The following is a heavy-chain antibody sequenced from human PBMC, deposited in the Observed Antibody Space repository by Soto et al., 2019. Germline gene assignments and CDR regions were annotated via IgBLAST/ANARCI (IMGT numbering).Heavy chain of an antibody. D-gene: IGHD6-19*01. Sequence: GGSLRLSCAASGFTFSSYAMSWVRQAPGKGLEWVSAISGSGGSTYYADSVKGRFTISRDNSKNTLYLQMNSLRAEDTAVYYCAKDTRQWLVLEYFQHWGQGTLVTVSS. CDR1: GFTFSSYA. J-gene: IGHJ1*01. CDR3: AKDTRQWLVLEYFQH. V-gene: IGHV3-23*01. CDR2: ISGSGGST.